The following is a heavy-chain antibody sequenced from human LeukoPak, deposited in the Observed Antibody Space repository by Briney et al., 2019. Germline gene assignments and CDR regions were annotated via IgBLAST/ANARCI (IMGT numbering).Heavy chain of an antibody. J-gene: IGHJ5*02. CDR1: GGSISNYY. D-gene: IGHD1-1*01. Sequence: SETLSLTCTLSGGSISNYYWNWMRQPPGKGLEWIGYIHYSGNTKYNPSLKSRVTISVDTSKNQFSLKLSSVTAADTAVYYCARGGFLDPFDPWGQGTPVTVSS. CDR2: IHYSGNT. CDR3: ARGGFLDPFDP. V-gene: IGHV4-59*01.